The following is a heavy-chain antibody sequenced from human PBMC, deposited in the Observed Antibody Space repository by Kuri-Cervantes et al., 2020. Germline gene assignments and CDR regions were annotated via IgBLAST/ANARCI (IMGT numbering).Heavy chain of an antibody. D-gene: IGHD3-22*01. CDR2: IYYSGST. Sequence: SETLSLTCTVSGGSISSYYWSWIRQPPGKGLEWIGYIYYSGSTNYNPSLKSRVTISVDTSKNQFSLKLSSVSAADTAVYYGARISYYDSSGYLDWGQGTLVTVSS. CDR1: GGSISSYY. V-gene: IGHV4-59*01. J-gene: IGHJ4*02. CDR3: ARISYYDSSGYLD.